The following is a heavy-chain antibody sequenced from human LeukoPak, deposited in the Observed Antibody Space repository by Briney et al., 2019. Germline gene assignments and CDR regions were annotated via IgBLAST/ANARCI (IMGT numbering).Heavy chain of an antibody. Sequence: PSEALSLTCTVSGGSISSSSYYWGWIRQPPGKGLEWIGSIYYSGSTYYNPSLKSRVTISVDTSKNQFSLKLSSVTAADTAVYYCARDRIVGATIWGQGTLVTVSS. CDR2: IYYSGST. V-gene: IGHV4-39*07. J-gene: IGHJ4*02. CDR3: ARDRIVGATI. CDR1: GGSISSSSYY. D-gene: IGHD1-26*01.